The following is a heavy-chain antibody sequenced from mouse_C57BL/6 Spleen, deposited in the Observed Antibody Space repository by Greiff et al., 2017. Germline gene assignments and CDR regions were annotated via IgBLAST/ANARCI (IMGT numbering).Heavy chain of an antibody. V-gene: IGHV1-64*01. CDR3: ARRSSLDSSGYEFAY. D-gene: IGHD3-2*02. J-gene: IGHJ3*01. Sequence: QVQLQQPGAELVKPGASVKLSCKASGYTFTSYWMHWVKQRPGQGLEWIGMIHPNSGSTNYNEKFKSKATLTVDKSSSTAYMQLSSLTSEDSAVYYCARRSSLDSSGYEFAYWGQGTLVTVSA. CDR2: IHPNSGST. CDR1: GYTFTSYW.